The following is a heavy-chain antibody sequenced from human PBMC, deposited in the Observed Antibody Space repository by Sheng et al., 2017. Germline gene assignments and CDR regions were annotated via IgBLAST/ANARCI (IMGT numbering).Heavy chain of an antibody. CDR2: IIPIFGTA. J-gene: IGHJ6*02. CDR1: GGTFSSYA. V-gene: IGHV1-69*01. CDR3: AREQNWNYVLSLRGMDV. D-gene: IGHD1-7*01. Sequence: QVQLVQSGAEVKKPGSSVKVSCKASGGTFSSYAISWVRQAPGQGLEWMGGIIPIFGTANYAQKFQGRVTITADESTSTAYMELSSLRSEDTAVYYCAREQNWNYVLSLRGMDVWGQGTTVTVSS.